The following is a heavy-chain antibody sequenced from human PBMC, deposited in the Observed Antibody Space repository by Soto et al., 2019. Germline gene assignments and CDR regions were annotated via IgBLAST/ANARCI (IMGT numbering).Heavy chain of an antibody. CDR3: ARDGPVGAFQIDY. CDR2: IWYDGSNK. J-gene: IGHJ4*02. D-gene: IGHD1-26*01. V-gene: IGHV3-33*01. Sequence: GGSLRLSCAASGFTFSSYGMHWVRQAPGKGLERVAVIWYDGSNKYYADSVKGRFTISRDNSKNTLYLQMNSLRAEDTAVYYCARDGPVGAFQIDYWGQGTLVTVS. CDR1: GFTFSSYG.